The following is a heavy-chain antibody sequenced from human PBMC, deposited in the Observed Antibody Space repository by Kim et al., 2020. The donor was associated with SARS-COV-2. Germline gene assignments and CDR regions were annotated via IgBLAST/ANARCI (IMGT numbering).Heavy chain of an antibody. V-gene: IGHV3-7*03. J-gene: IGHJ3*02. D-gene: IGHD6-19*01. CDR3: ARTVAGRIDAFDI. Sequence: YYVESMKGRLPISRDNAQNSLYLEMTSLRADDTAVYYCARTVAGRIDAFDIWGQGTMVTVSP.